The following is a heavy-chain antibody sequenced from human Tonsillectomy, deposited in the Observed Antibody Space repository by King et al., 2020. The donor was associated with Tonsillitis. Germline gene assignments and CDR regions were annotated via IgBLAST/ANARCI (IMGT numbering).Heavy chain of an antibody. J-gene: IGHJ4*02. V-gene: IGHV4-59*01. Sequence: QLQESGPGLVKPSETLSLTCTVSGGSFSSYYWSWIRQPPGKGLEWIGYIYYSGSTNYNPSLKSRVTISPDKSKNQFPLQLSSVTAADTAVYYCARGRGIGAWGGSGTSYFNYWGQGTLVPVSS. CDR2: IYYSGST. CDR3: ARGRGIGAWGGSGTSYFNY. D-gene: IGHD3-10*01. CDR1: GGSFSSYY.